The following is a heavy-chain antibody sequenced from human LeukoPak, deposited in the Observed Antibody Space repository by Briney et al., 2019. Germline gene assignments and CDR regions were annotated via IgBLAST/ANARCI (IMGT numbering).Heavy chain of an antibody. CDR2: ISSSSSTI. V-gene: IGHV3-48*01. J-gene: IGHJ5*02. D-gene: IGHD2-2*01. Sequence: GGSLRLSCAASGFTFNSYSMNWVRQAPGKGLEWVSYISSSSSTIYYADSVKGRFTISRDNAKNSLYLQMNSLRAEDTAVYYCARDACSSTSFSSPNWFDPWGQGTVVTVSS. CDR1: GFTFNSYS. CDR3: ARDACSSTSFSSPNWFDP.